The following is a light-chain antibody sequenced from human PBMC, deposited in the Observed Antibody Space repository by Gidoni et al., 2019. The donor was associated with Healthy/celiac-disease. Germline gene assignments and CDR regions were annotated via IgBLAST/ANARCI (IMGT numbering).Light chain of an antibody. CDR2: INN. Sequence: QSVLTQPPSVPGAPGQRVTISCTGGNSNLGAGYEVHWYQQLPGTAPKLLIYINNNRPSGVPDRFSGSKSGTSASLAITGLQAEDEADYYCQSYDSSLSAVVFGGGTKLTVL. CDR1: NSNLGAGYE. V-gene: IGLV1-40*01. CDR3: QSYDSSLSAVV. J-gene: IGLJ2*01.